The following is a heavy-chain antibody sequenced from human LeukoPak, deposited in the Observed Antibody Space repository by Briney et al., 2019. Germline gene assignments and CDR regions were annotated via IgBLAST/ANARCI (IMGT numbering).Heavy chain of an antibody. D-gene: IGHD5-18*01. J-gene: IGHJ4*02. CDR1: GGSISSSSYY. CDR3: ARRDRYSYGLGGFDY. Sequence: PSKTLSLTCTVSGGSISSSSYYWGWIRQPPGKGLEWIGSIYYSGSTYYNPSLKSRVTISVDTSKNQFSLKLSSVTAADTAVYYCARRDRYSYGLGGFDYWGQGTLVTVSS. V-gene: IGHV4-39*01. CDR2: IYYSGST.